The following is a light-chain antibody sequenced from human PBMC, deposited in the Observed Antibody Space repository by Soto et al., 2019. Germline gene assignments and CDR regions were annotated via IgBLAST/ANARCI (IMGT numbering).Light chain of an antibody. CDR3: QLYYNWHVGA. Sequence: EIVMTQSPATLSVSPGERATLSCRASQSVSSNLAWYQQKPGQAPRLLIYGASTRATGIPARFSGSGSGTEFTLTISSLQSEDFAVYYCQLYYNWHVGAFGQGTKVEIK. CDR1: QSVSSN. CDR2: GAS. V-gene: IGKV3-15*01. J-gene: IGKJ1*01.